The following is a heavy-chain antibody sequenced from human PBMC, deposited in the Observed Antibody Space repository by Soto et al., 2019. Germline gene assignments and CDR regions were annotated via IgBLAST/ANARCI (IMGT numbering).Heavy chain of an antibody. J-gene: IGHJ4*02. D-gene: IGHD3-9*01. CDR1: GGSISSYY. CDR2: IYYSGST. Sequence: PSETLSLTCTVSGGSISSYYWSWIRQPPGKGLEWIGYIYYSGSTNYNPSLKRRVTISVDPSKNQFSLKLSSVTAADTAVYYCGRSTYYDILTGYPPFAYWGQGTLVTVSS. CDR3: GRSTYYDILTGYPPFAY. V-gene: IGHV4-59*01.